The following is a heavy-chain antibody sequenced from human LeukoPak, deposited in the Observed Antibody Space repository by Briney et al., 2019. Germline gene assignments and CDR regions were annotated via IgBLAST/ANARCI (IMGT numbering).Heavy chain of an antibody. D-gene: IGHD3-3*01. V-gene: IGHV3-7*01. J-gene: IGHJ4*02. Sequence: PGGSLRLSCAASAFSFSDYNMNWVRQAPGKGLELVANIKQDRSEKYYVDSVKGRFTISRDNAKNSPYLQMDSLRAEDTAVYYCARLREIPVFGVVTKSTSYFDYWGQGTLVTVSS. CDR2: IKQDRSEK. CDR1: AFSFSDYN. CDR3: ARLREIPVFGVVTKSTSYFDY.